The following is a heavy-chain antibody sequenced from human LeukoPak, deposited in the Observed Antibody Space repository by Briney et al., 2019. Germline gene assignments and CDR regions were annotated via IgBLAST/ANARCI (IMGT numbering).Heavy chain of an antibody. J-gene: IGHJ5*02. D-gene: IGHD2-15*01. V-gene: IGHV3-74*01. CDR3: AKAGGGGSWANWFDP. CDR2: INSDGSST. CDR1: GFTFSSYW. Sequence: PGGSLRLSCVASGFTFSSYWMHWVRQAPGKGLVWVSRINSDGSSTSYADSVKGRFTISRDNAKNTLYLQMNSLRAEDTAVYYCAKAGGGGSWANWFDPWGQGTLVTVSS.